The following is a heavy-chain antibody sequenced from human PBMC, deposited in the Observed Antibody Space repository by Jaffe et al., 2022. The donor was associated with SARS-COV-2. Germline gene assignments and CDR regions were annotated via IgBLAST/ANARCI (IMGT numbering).Heavy chain of an antibody. D-gene: IGHD2-21*01. Sequence: EVQLVESGGGLVKPGGSLRLSCAASGFTFSSYAMNWARQAPGKGLEWVSSISKDSKYIYYADSVRGRFTISRDNAKNSLSLHMNSLRAEDTAVYYCARDERSCGGDTCFPSDYWGQGTLVTVSS. CDR2: ISKDSKYI. CDR3: ARDERSCGGDTCFPSDY. V-gene: IGHV3-21*01. CDR1: GFTFSSYA. J-gene: IGHJ4*02.